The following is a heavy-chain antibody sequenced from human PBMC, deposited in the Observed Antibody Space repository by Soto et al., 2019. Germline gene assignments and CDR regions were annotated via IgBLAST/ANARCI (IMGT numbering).Heavy chain of an antibody. Sequence: ASVKVSGKASGYSFTNNDVSWVRQATGQGLEWMGWMNPGSGDTGYAQKFQGRVTMTRDISIATAYMELSSLRSDDTAIYYCARMETFGSLNWFDTWGHGTPVLVAS. J-gene: IGHJ5*01. V-gene: IGHV1-8*01. CDR1: GYSFTNND. CDR2: MNPGSGDT. D-gene: IGHD3-16*01. CDR3: ARMETFGSLNWFDT.